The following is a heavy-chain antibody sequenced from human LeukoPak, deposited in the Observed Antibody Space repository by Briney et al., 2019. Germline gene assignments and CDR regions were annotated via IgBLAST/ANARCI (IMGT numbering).Heavy chain of an antibody. CDR2: IYYSGST. J-gene: IGHJ5*02. V-gene: IGHV4-59*01. CDR1: GASISSYY. CDR3: AREEKNYDPVGWFDP. Sequence: SETLSLTCTVSGASISSYYWSWIRQPPGKGLEWIGYIYYSGSTNYNPSLKSRVTISVDTPKNQFSLKLSSVTAADTAVYYCAREEKNYDPVGWFDPWGQGTLVTVSS. D-gene: IGHD3-3*01.